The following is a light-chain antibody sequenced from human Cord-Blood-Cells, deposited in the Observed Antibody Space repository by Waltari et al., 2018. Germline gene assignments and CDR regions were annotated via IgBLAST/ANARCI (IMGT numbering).Light chain of an antibody. CDR2: WAS. V-gene: IGKV4-1*01. Sequence: DIVMTQSPDSLAVSLGERATINCKSSQSVLYSSNNKNYLAWYQQKPGQPPKLLIYWASTRESGVPEPFRGSGSGTDFTLTISSLQAEDVAVYYCQQYYSTPITFGQGTRLEIK. J-gene: IGKJ5*01. CDR1: QSVLYSSNNKNY. CDR3: QQYYSTPIT.